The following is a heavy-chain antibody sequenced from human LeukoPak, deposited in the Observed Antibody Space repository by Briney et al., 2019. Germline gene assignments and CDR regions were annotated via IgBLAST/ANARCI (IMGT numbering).Heavy chain of an antibody. CDR1: GFTFSRYA. Sequence: GGSLRLSCAASGFTFSRYAMSWVRQAPGKGVEWVSAISGSGGSTYYADSVKVRFTISRDNSKNTLYLQMNSLRAEDTAVYYCANGGVGADDYWGQGTLVTVSS. D-gene: IGHD1-26*01. CDR3: ANGGVGADDY. CDR2: ISGSGGST. J-gene: IGHJ4*02. V-gene: IGHV3-23*01.